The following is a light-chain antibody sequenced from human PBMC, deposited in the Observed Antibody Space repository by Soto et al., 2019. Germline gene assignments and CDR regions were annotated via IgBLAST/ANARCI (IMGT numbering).Light chain of an antibody. CDR1: ESVSNN. Sequence: EIVLTQSPATLSVSQGERATLSCRASESVSNNLAWNPQKPGQTPRLLIFGASARATGIPARFSGSGSGTEFTFTNSSLQSEAFAVYYCQQYNKWPLTFGGGTKVEIK. V-gene: IGKV3-15*01. CDR3: QQYNKWPLT. CDR2: GAS. J-gene: IGKJ4*01.